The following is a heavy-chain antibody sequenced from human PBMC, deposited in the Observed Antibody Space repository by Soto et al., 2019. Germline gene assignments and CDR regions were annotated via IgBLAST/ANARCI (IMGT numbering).Heavy chain of an antibody. CDR3: TTVPYSSSSQGLYYYGMDV. J-gene: IGHJ6*02. CDR2: IKSKTDGGTT. Sequence: GGSLRLSCAASGFTFSNAWMSWVRQAPGKGLEWVGRIKSKTDGGTTDYAAPVKGRFTISRDDSKNTLYLQMNSLKTEDTAVYYCTTVPYSSSSQGLYYYGMDVWGQGTTVTV. V-gene: IGHV3-15*01. CDR1: GFTFSNAW. D-gene: IGHD6-6*01.